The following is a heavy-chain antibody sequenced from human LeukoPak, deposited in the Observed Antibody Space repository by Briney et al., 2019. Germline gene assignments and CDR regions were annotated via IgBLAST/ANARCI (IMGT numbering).Heavy chain of an antibody. CDR2: ITSSGRYI. J-gene: IGHJ4*02. Sequence: GGSLRLSCAASGFTFSSYSMNWVRQAPGKGLEWVSSITSSGRYIYYADSVKGRFTISRDNSKNTLYLQMNSLRAEDTAVYYCAKDDRELQIDYWGQGTLVTVSS. D-gene: IGHD1-26*01. CDR3: AKDDRELQIDY. V-gene: IGHV3-21*04. CDR1: GFTFSSYS.